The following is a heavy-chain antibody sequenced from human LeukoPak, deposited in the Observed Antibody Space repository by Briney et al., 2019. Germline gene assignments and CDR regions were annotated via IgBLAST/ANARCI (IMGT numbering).Heavy chain of an antibody. V-gene: IGHV3-20*04. D-gene: IGHD1-20*01. J-gene: IGHJ4*02. CDR3: ASGPWGHNWTPGS. CDR1: GFTFDDYG. CDR2: INWNGGST. Sequence: PGGSLRPSCAASGFTFDDYGMSWVRQAPGKGLEWVSGINWNGGSTGYADSVKGRFTISRDNAKNSLYLQMNSLRAEDTALYYCASGPWGHNWTPGSWGQGTLVTVSS.